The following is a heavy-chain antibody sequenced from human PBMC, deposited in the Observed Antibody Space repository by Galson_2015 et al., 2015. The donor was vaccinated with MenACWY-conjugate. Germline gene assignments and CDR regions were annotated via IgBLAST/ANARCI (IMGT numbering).Heavy chain of an antibody. CDR3: ARDYGSGTYYMGWFDP. Sequence: SLRLSCAASGFTFSAYAMHWVRQAPGKGLEWVSYISSTSTTIYYADSVKGRFTISRDNAKNSLYLQMNSLRDEDTAVYYCARDYGSGTYYMGWFDPWGQGTLVTVSS. J-gene: IGHJ5*02. V-gene: IGHV3-48*02. CDR1: GFTFSAYA. D-gene: IGHD3-10*01. CDR2: ISSTSTTI.